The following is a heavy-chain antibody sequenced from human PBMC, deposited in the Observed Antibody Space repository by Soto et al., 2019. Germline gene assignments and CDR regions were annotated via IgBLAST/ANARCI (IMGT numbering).Heavy chain of an antibody. D-gene: IGHD2-15*01. CDR2: ISAYNGNT. V-gene: IGHV1-18*04. CDR1: GYTFTSYG. J-gene: IGHJ6*02. CDR3: ARDLPGYCSGGSCYFREYYYYGMDV. Sequence: ASVKVSWKASGYTFTSYGISWVRQAPGQGLEWMGWISAYNGNTNYAQKLQGRVTMTTDTSTSTAYMELRSLRSDDTAVYYCARDLPGYCSGGSCYFREYYYYGMDVWGQGTTVTVSS.